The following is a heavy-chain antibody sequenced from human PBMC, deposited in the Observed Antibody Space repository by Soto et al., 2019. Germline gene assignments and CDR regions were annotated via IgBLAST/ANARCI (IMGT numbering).Heavy chain of an antibody. Sequence: QITLNESGPTLVKPTQTLTLTCTFSGFSLSTRGVGVGWIRQPPGKALEWLALLYWDDDERYSPSLMSRLTTTKDTSKNQVFLTMTNVDPVDTATYYSAHRPRGFTYFFDDWGQGTLVTVSS. J-gene: IGHJ4*02. CDR1: GFSLSTRGVG. CDR3: AHRPRGFTYFFDD. V-gene: IGHV2-5*02. CDR2: LYWDDDE.